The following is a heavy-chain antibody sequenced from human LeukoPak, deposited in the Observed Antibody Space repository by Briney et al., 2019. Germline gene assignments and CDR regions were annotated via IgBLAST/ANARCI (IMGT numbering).Heavy chain of an antibody. CDR2: IVGSSGSTI. Sequence: GGSLRLSCTASGFTFSDYSMNWVRRAPGKGLEWVSYIVGSSGSTIYYADSVKGRFTISRDDAKNSLYLQMNSLRAEDTALYYCARVFQEAVVLHTGTAYYYGMDVWGQGTTVTVSS. CDR1: GFTFSDYS. V-gene: IGHV3-48*01. J-gene: IGHJ6*02. D-gene: IGHD2-15*01. CDR3: ARVFQEAVVLHTGTAYYYGMDV.